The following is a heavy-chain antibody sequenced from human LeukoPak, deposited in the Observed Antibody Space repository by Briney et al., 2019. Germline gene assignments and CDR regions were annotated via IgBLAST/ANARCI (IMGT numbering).Heavy chain of an antibody. CDR2: MKQDGSET. V-gene: IGHV3-7*01. D-gene: IGHD1-26*01. J-gene: IGHJ4*02. Sequence: TGGSLRLSCAASGFTFSTYWMTWVRQAPEKGLEWVANMKQDGSETYYVDSVKGRFTISRDNAKNSLYLQMNSLRAEDTAMYYCARGGSYYIYWGQGTLVTVSS. CDR1: GFTFSTYW. CDR3: ARGGSYYIY.